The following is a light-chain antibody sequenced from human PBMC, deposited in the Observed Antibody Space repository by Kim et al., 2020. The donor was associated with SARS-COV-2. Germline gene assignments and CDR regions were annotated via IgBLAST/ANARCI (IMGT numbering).Light chain of an antibody. V-gene: IGLV3-21*04. CDR1: NIGSKS. Sequence: ELTQPPSVSVAPGKTARITCGGNNIGSKSVHWYQQKPGQAPVLVIYYDSDRPSGIPERFSGSNSGNTATLTISRVEAGDEADYYCQVWDSSSDHRVFGGGTQLTVL. CDR2: YDS. J-gene: IGLJ2*01. CDR3: QVWDSSSDHRV.